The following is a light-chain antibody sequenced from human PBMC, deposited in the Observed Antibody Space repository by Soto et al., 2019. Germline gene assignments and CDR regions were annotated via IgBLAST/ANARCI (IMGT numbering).Light chain of an antibody. V-gene: IGKV1-5*03. J-gene: IGKJ1*01. CDR3: QHYNSYSEA. CDR1: QTISSW. Sequence: DIQITQSHSTLPASVGDRVTITCRASQTISSWLAWYQQKPGKAPKLLIYRASTLKSGVPSRFSGSGSGTEFTLTISSLQPDDFATYYCQHYNSYSEAFGQGSKVDIK. CDR2: RAS.